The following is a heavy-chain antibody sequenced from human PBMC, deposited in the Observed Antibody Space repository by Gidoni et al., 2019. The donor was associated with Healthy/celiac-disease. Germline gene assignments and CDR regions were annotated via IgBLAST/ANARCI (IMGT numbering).Heavy chain of an antibody. Sequence: EVQLVESGGGLVQPGWSLRLSCSASGFTFSSYAMHWVRQAPGKGLEYVSAISSNGGSTYYANSVKGRFTISRDNSKNTLYLQMGSLRAEDMAVYYCARDRGIVVVPAAIDYWGQGTLVTVSS. D-gene: IGHD2-2*01. V-gene: IGHV3-64*01. CDR3: ARDRGIVVVPAAIDY. CDR2: ISSNGGST. J-gene: IGHJ4*02. CDR1: GFTFSSYA.